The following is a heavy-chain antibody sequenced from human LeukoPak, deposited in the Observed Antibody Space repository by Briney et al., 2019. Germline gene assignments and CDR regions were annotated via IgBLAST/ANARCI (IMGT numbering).Heavy chain of an antibody. CDR3: AKFRAYYYYYYMDV. D-gene: IGHD3-10*01. Sequence: GGSLRLSCAASGFTFSSYAMSWVRQAPGKGLEWVSAISGSGGGTYYADSVKGRFTTSRDNSKNTLYLQMNSLRAEDTAVYYCAKFRAYYYYYYMDVWGKGTTVTVSS. CDR1: GFTFSSYA. V-gene: IGHV3-23*01. CDR2: ISGSGGGT. J-gene: IGHJ6*03.